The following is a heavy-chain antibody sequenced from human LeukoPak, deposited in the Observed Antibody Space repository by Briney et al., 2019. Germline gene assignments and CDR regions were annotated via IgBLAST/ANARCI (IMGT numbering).Heavy chain of an antibody. CDR2: IYYCGST. Sequence: SETLSLTCTVSGGSINNYYWSWIRQPPGKGLEWIGYIYYCGSTNYNPSLKSRVTFSVDTSKNQFSLKFHSVTAADTAVYYCARGGDYGDLRYFDYWGQGTLVTVSS. V-gene: IGHV4-59*01. J-gene: IGHJ4*02. CDR3: ARGGDYGDLRYFDY. D-gene: IGHD4-17*01. CDR1: GGSINNYY.